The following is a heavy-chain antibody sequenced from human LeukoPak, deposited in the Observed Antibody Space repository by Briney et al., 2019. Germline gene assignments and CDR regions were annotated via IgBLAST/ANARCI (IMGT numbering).Heavy chain of an antibody. V-gene: IGHV4-39*07. CDR1: GGSISSSSYY. D-gene: IGHD6-13*01. CDR2: IYYSGST. Sequence: PSETLSLTCTVSGGSISSSSYYWGWIRQPPGTGLEWIGSIYYSGSTNYNPSLKSRVTISVDTSENRLSLKLSSVTAADTAVYYCARDGDSRSWTGRWFDPWGQGTLVTVSS. CDR3: ARDGDSRSWTGRWFDP. J-gene: IGHJ5*02.